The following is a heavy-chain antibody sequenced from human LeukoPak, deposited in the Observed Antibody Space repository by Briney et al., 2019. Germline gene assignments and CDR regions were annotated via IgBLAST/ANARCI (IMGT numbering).Heavy chain of an antibody. V-gene: IGHV1-46*01. Sequence: EASVKVSCKTSGYTFTDYYMHWVRQAPGQGLEWMGIINPSGGSTSYAQKFQGRVTMTRDTSTSTVYMELSSLRSEDTAVYYCARAQAQAYGSGSYYIPVISGSDYWGQGTLVTVSS. J-gene: IGHJ4*02. D-gene: IGHD3-10*01. CDR1: GYTFTDYY. CDR2: INPSGGST. CDR3: ARAQAQAYGSGSYYIPVISGSDY.